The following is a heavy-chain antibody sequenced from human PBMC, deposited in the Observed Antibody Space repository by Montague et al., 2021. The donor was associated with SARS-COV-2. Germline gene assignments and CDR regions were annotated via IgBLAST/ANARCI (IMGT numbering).Heavy chain of an antibody. J-gene: IGHJ6*02. CDR2: ISHGGGT. D-gene: IGHD2-15*01. Sequence: ETLSLTCDVYGGSFSSYWSWIRQPPGRGLEWVGQISHGGGTNYNPSXXXRVTISVDTSKNQVSLKLSSVTAADTAVYYCASHCGGGRCYFGMDVWGQGTTVTVSS. CDR3: ASHCGGGRCYFGMDV. V-gene: IGHV4-34*01. CDR1: GGSFSSY.